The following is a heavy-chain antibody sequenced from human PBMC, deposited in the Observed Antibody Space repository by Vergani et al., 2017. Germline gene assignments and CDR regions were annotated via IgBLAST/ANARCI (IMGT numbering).Heavy chain of an antibody. J-gene: IGHJ6*03. V-gene: IGHV4-61*02. CDR2: VIPSGMT. CDR1: GFSVSNRDYF. Sequence: QVQLQASCPGVVKPSQTLSLTCTVSGFSVSNRDYFWTWIRQPAGKGLEWIGRVIPSGMTNYNPSLESRVTMSVDTSKDHFSLRLDSVTVADTAVYFCARYRLGYLDVWGKGTTVIVSS. CDR3: ARYRLGYLDV. D-gene: IGHD3-16*02.